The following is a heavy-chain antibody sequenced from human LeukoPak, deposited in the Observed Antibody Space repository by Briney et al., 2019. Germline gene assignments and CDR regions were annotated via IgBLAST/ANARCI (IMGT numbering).Heavy chain of an antibody. Sequence: EASVKVSCKTSGGTFNNSAISWVRQAPGQGLEWLGGIMPLFGTAGYAQKFQGRVTITKDESTRTVYLELTSLTTDDTAVYYCARDAAYYDSSGYRLVYWGQGTLVTVSS. CDR1: GGTFNNSA. J-gene: IGHJ4*02. V-gene: IGHV1-69*05. CDR3: ARDAAYYDSSGYRLVY. CDR2: IMPLFGTA. D-gene: IGHD3-22*01.